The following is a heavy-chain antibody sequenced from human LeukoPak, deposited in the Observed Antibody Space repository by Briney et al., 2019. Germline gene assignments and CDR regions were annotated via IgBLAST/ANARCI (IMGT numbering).Heavy chain of an antibody. V-gene: IGHV4-39*02. J-gene: IGHJ4*02. CDR2: IYYSGST. D-gene: IGHD6-13*01. CDR1: GGSISSSSYY. CDR3: ARDQVGWQLVLSYFDY. Sequence: PSETLSLTCTVSGGSISSSSYYWGWIRQPPGKGLEWIGSIYYSGSTYYNPSLKSRVTISVDTSKNQFSLKLSSVTAADTAVYYCARDQVGWQLVLSYFDYWGQGTLVTVSS.